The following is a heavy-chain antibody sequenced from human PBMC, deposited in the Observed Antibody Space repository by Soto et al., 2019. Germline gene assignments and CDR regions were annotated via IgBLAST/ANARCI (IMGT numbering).Heavy chain of an antibody. D-gene: IGHD6-19*01. V-gene: IGHV3-74*01. Sequence: GGSLRLSCAVSGFSLSSYWMHWLRHAPGKGLVWVSRIQSDGSSTNYADSVKGRFTISRDNAKNTLYLQMDSLRVEDTAVYYCASEKAVAGTTFDYWGLGTLVTVFS. CDR2: IQSDGSST. CDR1: GFSLSSYW. J-gene: IGHJ4*02. CDR3: ASEKAVAGTTFDY.